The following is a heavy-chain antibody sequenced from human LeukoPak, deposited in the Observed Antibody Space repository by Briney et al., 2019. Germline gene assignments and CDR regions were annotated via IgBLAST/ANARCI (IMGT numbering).Heavy chain of an antibody. CDR2: INHSGST. J-gene: IGHJ4*02. Sequence: PSETLSLTCAVYGGSFSGYYWSWIRQPPGKGLEWIGEINHSGSTNYNPSLKSRVTISVDTSKNQFSLKLSSVTAADTAVYYCARGSAAAFPGYWGQGTLVTVSS. CDR3: ARGSAAAFPGY. V-gene: IGHV4-34*01. D-gene: IGHD6-13*01. CDR1: GGSFSGYY.